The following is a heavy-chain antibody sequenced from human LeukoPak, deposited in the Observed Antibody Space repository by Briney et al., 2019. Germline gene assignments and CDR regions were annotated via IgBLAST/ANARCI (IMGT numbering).Heavy chain of an antibody. Sequence: GGSLRLSCAASGFTFSSYSMNWVRQAPGKGLEWASSISSSSTYIYYADSVKGRFTISRDNAKNSLYLQMNSLRAEDTAVYYCARGTHYDFWSGYTSIYYYYTDVWGKGTTVTVSS. J-gene: IGHJ6*03. CDR1: GFTFSSYS. V-gene: IGHV3-21*01. CDR2: ISSSSTYI. D-gene: IGHD3-3*01. CDR3: ARGTHYDFWSGYTSIYYYYTDV.